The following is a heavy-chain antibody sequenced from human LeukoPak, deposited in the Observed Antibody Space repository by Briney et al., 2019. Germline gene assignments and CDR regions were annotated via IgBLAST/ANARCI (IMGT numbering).Heavy chain of an antibody. CDR3: ARWSSSWYGSRGHYYFDY. J-gene: IGHJ4*02. CDR2: INPNSGGT. Sequence: ASVKVSCKASGYTFTGYYMHCVRQAPGQGLEWMRWINPNSGGTNYAQKFQGRVTMTRDTSISTAYMELSRLRSDDTAVYYCARWSSSWYGSRGHYYFDYWGQGTLVTVSS. D-gene: IGHD6-13*01. V-gene: IGHV1-2*02. CDR1: GYTFTGYY.